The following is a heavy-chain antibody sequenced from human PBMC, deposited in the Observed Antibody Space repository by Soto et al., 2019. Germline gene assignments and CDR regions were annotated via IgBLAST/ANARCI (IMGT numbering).Heavy chain of an antibody. CDR3: ARLGERITIFGVVTPFDY. Sequence: SETLSLTCTVSGGSISSSSYYWGWIRQPPGKGLEWIGSIYYSGSTYYNPSLKSRVTISVDTSKNQFSLKLSSVTAADTAVYYCARLGERITIFGVVTPFDYWGQGTLVTVSS. D-gene: IGHD3-3*01. J-gene: IGHJ4*02. V-gene: IGHV4-39*01. CDR2: IYYSGST. CDR1: GGSISSSSYY.